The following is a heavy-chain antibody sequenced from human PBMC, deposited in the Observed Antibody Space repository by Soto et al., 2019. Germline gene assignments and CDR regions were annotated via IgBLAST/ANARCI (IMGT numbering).Heavy chain of an antibody. CDR2: ISKTGGT. D-gene: IGHD4-17*01. V-gene: IGHV4-31*03. Sequence: PSETLSLTCTLSGDSISSGDYIWTWIRQHPGKGLEWIGYISKTGGTYDSPSLQSRLTLSVDTSKNHFSLRLTSTTAADTAVYYCASASRVTTSGTTAYYFDSWGQGTLVTVSS. J-gene: IGHJ4*02. CDR3: ASASRVTTSGTTAYYFDS. CDR1: GDSISSGDYI.